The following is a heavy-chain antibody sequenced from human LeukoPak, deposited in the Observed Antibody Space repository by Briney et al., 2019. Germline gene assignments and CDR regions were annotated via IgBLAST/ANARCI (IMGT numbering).Heavy chain of an antibody. D-gene: IGHD4-17*01. CDR2: IGTAGDT. V-gene: IGHV3-13*01. Sequence: LGGSLRLSCAASGFTFSNYDMHWVRQATGKGLEWVSGIGTAGDTYYPDSVKGRFTISRENAKNSLYLQMNSLRAEDTAVYYCARDRPDYGAERFAYWGQGTLVTVSS. CDR1: GFTFSNYD. J-gene: IGHJ4*02. CDR3: ARDRPDYGAERFAY.